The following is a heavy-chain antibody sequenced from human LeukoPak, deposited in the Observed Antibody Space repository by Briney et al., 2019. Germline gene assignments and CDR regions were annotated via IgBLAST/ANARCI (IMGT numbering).Heavy chain of an antibody. CDR2: ISISGSTI. J-gene: IGHJ4*02. V-gene: IGHV3-48*03. D-gene: IGHD2-2*01. CDR3: TRDRPRVGLDY. CDR1: GFTFSSYE. Sequence: GGSLRLSCAASGFTFSSYEMNWVRQAPGKGLEWVSYISISGSTIHYADSVKGRFTISRNNAKNALYLQMNSLRAEDMAVYYCTRDRPRVGLDYWGQGTLVTVSS.